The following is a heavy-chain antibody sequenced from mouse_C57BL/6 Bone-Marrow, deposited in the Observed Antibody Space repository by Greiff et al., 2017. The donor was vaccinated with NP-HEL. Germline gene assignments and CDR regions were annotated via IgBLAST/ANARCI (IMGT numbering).Heavy chain of an antibody. Sequence: EVQLQQSGAELVRPGSSVKMSCKTSGYTFTSYGINWVKQRPGQGLEWIGYIYLGNGYTEYNEKFKGKATLTSDTSSSTAYMQLSSLTSEDSAIYFCARGYYPYWYFDVWGTGTTVTVSS. CDR3: ARGYYPYWYFDV. D-gene: IGHD2-3*01. V-gene: IGHV1-58*01. CDR2: IYLGNGYT. CDR1: GYTFTSYG. J-gene: IGHJ1*03.